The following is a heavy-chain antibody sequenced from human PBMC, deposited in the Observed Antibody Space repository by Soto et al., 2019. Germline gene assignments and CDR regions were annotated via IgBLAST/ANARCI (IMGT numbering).Heavy chain of an antibody. V-gene: IGHV3-7*01. Sequence: EVQLVESGGGLVQPGGSLRLSCAASGFTFSSYWMSWVRQAPGKGLEWVANIKQDGSEKYYVDSVKGRFTISRDNAKNSLYLQMNSLRAEDTAVYYCARDLRVPAAPAAFDIWGQGTMVTVSS. CDR2: IKQDGSEK. D-gene: IGHD2-2*01. CDR3: ARDLRVPAAPAAFDI. J-gene: IGHJ3*02. CDR1: GFTFSSYW.